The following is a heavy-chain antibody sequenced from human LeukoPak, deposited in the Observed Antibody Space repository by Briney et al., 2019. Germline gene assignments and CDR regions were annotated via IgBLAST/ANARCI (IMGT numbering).Heavy chain of an antibody. D-gene: IGHD3-22*01. Sequence: SGPTLVKPTQTLTLTCTFSGFSLSTTGVGVGWIRQPPGKALEWLALIYWDENKHYSPSLKSRLTIIKDTSKNQVVLTVSNMDPVDTATYYCAHRPNDYDSGGYPKYYFDYWGQGTLVTVSS. J-gene: IGHJ4*02. CDR1: GFSLSTTGVG. V-gene: IGHV2-5*02. CDR3: AHRPNDYDSGGYPKYYFDY. CDR2: IYWDENK.